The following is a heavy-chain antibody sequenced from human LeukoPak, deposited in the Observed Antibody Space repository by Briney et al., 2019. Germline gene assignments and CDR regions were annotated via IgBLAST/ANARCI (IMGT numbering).Heavy chain of an antibody. V-gene: IGHV3-23*01. CDR2: ISNNGGRT. CDR1: GFSFSSNT. CDR3: ARQSDYSWFDP. D-gene: IGHD4-17*01. J-gene: IGHJ5*02. Sequence: GGSLSLSCAGSGFSFSSNTMSWVRPAPERGLEWVSAISNNGGRTDYADSVKGRFTISRDNSKSTLYLHMDSLKASDTAMYYCARQSDYSWFDPWGQGTLVTVSS.